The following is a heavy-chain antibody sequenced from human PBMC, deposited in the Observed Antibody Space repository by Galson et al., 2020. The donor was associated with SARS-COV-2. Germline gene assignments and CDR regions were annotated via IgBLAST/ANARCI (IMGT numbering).Heavy chain of an antibody. Sequence: RQDASVKVSCKASGYTFTSYGISWVRQAPGQGLEWMGWISAYNGNTNYAQKLQGRVTMTTDTSTSTAYMELRSLRSDDTAVYYCARDLGYYYGSGSKAFDYWGQGTLVTVS. J-gene: IGHJ4*02. D-gene: IGHD3-10*01. CDR1: GYTFTSYG. V-gene: IGHV1-18*04. CDR3: ARDLGYYYGSGSKAFDY. CDR2: ISAYNGNT.